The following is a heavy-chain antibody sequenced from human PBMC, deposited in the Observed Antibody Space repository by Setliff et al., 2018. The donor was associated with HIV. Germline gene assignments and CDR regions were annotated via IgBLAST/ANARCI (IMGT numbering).Heavy chain of an antibody. CDR3: ARGREVIRDTYYSYFYMDA. J-gene: IGHJ6*04. Sequence: SETLSLTCAVYGETFNGYFWTWIRQSPGKGLEWIGELNHSGNINQNPSLRSGFTLSVDTSKNQFSLTLNSVTAADTAVYYCARGREVIRDTYYSYFYMDAWSRGTPVTVTS. V-gene: IGHV4-34*01. D-gene: IGHD3-22*01. CDR1: GETFNGYF. CDR2: LNHSGNI.